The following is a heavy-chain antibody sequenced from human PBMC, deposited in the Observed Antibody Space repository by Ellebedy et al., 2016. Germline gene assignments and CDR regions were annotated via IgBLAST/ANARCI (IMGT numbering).Heavy chain of an antibody. CDR3: AREVIAARSAYEY. J-gene: IGHJ4*02. CDR1: GGSFTDYL. CDR2: THHSGGT. Sequence: SETLSLXCAVYGGSFTDYLWTSIRQPPGKGLEWIGETHHSGGTNYNPSLKSRVTISVDTSKNQFSLNLNSVTAADTAVYYCAREVIAARSAYEYWGQGTLVSVSS. V-gene: IGHV4-34*01. D-gene: IGHD6-6*01.